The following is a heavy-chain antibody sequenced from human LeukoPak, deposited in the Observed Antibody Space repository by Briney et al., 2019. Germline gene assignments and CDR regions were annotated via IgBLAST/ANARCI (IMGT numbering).Heavy chain of an antibody. CDR1: GGTFSSYG. Sequence: ASVKVSCKASGGTFSSYGISWVRQAPGQGLEWMGWISAYNGNTNYAQKLQGRVTMTTDTSTSTAYMELRSLRSDDTAVYYCARDYRRVYCGGDCYSSGFDYWGQGTLVTVSS. D-gene: IGHD2-21*02. J-gene: IGHJ4*02. V-gene: IGHV1-18*01. CDR2: ISAYNGNT. CDR3: ARDYRRVYCGGDCYSSGFDY.